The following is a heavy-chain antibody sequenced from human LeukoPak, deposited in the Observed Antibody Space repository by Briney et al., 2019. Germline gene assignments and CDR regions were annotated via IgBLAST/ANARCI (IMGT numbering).Heavy chain of an antibody. V-gene: IGHV3-23*01. CDR3: AKSPPSVLGANLDY. J-gene: IGHJ4*02. CDR1: GFTFSSYA. CDR2: ISDSGGRT. Sequence: GGSLRLSCAASGFTFSSYAMTWVRQAPGKGLEWVSSISDSGGRTYYADSVKGRCTISRDNSKNTLYLQMNSLRAEDTAVYYCAKSPPSVLGANLDYWGQGTLVTVSS.